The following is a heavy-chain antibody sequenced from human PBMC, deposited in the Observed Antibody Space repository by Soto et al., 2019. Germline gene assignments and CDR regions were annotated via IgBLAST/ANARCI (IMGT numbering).Heavy chain of an antibody. CDR1: GVSATSKNW. V-gene: IGHV4-4*02. D-gene: IGHD3-9*01. CDR2: IYYGGSI. CDR3: ARDVSEGHLTSNYKFYGLDV. J-gene: IGHJ6*02. Sequence: PSETLSLTCSVSGVSATSKNWWVWVRRPPGMGLEWIGEIYYGGSINYNPSLKSRATISIDKSKNHFSLNLTSMTAADTAVYFCARDVSEGHLTSNYKFYGLDVWGQGTTVT.